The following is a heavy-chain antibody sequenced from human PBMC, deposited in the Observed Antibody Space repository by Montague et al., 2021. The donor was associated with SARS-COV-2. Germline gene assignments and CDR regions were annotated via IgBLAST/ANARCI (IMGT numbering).Heavy chain of an antibody. V-gene: IGHV3-23*01. CDR3: VRSFYCSSSSCSGSYYYGMDL. CDR2: ISGSGYST. J-gene: IGHJ6*02. CDR1: GFTFSSHA. Sequence: SLRLSCAASGFTFSSHAMSWVRQAPGKGLEWVSAISGSGYSTYYVDSVKGRFTISRGNSKSTLHLLMNSLRAEDTAVYYCVRSFYCSSSSCSGSYYYGMDLWGQGTTVTVSS. D-gene: IGHD2-2*01.